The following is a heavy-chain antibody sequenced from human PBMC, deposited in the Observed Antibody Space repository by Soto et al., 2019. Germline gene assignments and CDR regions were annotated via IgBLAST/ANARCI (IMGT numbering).Heavy chain of an antibody. J-gene: IGHJ4*02. CDR3: ARGSGSYASTKRYYFDY. Sequence: ASVKVSCKASGGTFSSYAISWVRQAPGQGLEWMGGIIPIFGTANYAQKFQGRVTITADESTSTAYMELSSLRSEDTAVYYCARGSGSYASTKRYYFDYWGQGTLVTVSS. CDR2: IIPIFGTA. V-gene: IGHV1-69*13. CDR1: GGTFSSYA. D-gene: IGHD1-26*01.